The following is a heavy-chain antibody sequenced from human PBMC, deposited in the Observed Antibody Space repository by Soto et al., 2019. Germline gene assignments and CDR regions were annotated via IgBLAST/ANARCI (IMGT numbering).Heavy chain of an antibody. CDR1: GFTFNNYA. D-gene: IGHD3-10*01. Sequence: QLLESGGGLVQPGGSLRLSCAASGFTFNNYAMSWVRQAPGKGLEWVSSISGSGGSVHYADAVKGRFAISRDNSKNTLYLRMNSLRAEDTAIYYCAKNLDFYASGSPIDFWGQGTLVTVSS. J-gene: IGHJ4*02. CDR3: AKNLDFYASGSPIDF. V-gene: IGHV3-23*01. CDR2: ISGSGGSV.